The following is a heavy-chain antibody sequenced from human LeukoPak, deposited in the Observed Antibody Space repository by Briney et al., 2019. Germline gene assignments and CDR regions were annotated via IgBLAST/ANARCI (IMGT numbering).Heavy chain of an antibody. V-gene: IGHV6-1*01. CDR2: TYYRSKWYN. Sequence: SQTLSLTCVISGDSVASNSTACNWIRQSPSRGLEWLGRTYYRSKWYNDYAVSVKSRITINPDTSKNQFSLQLNSVTPEDTAVYYCARGSQGDGYSADEAFDFWGQGTMVTVS. CDR3: ARGSQGDGYSADEAFDF. CDR1: GDSVASNSTA. J-gene: IGHJ3*01. D-gene: IGHD5-24*01.